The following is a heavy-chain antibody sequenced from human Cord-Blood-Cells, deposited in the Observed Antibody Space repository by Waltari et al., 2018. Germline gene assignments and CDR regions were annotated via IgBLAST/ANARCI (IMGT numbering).Heavy chain of an antibody. J-gene: IGHJ4*02. CDR1: GGSLMRHY. CDR2: IYYSGST. CDR3: AGQLEPLSADY. Sequence: QVQLPESSPGLAKPPETLSLTCPVSGGSLMRHYWSWIRQPPGKGLEWIGYIYYSGSTNYNPSLKSRVTISVDTSKNQFSLKLSSVTAADTAVYYCAGQLEPLSADYWGQGTLVTVSS. V-gene: IGHV4-59*11. D-gene: IGHD1-1*01.